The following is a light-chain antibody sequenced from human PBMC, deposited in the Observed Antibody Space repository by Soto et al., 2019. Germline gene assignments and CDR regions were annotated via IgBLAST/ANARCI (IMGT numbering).Light chain of an antibody. V-gene: IGLV2-23*01. J-gene: IGLJ1*01. CDR2: ETS. CDR1: GSDFGSYKF. Sequence: QSVLTQPASVSGSPGQSVTISCTGTGSDFGSYKFVSWYQHHPGTVPKVIIYETSKRPSGVSDRFSGSKSGNTASLTISGLQAEDEADYYCFSFTSTNTHVFXSGTKLTVL. CDR3: FSFTSTNTHV.